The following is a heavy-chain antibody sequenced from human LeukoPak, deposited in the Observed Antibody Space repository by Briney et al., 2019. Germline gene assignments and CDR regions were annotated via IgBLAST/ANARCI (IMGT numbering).Heavy chain of an antibody. CDR3: ARDGVFGELISLPFDY. V-gene: IGHV3-48*04. J-gene: IGHJ4*02. D-gene: IGHD3-10*01. CDR2: ISRNSRTT. Sequence: GGSLRLSCAVSGSDFSSHNFHWVRQAPGKGLEWVSFISRNSRTTYYADSVKGRFTISRDDAKNSLYLQMNSLRAEDTAVYYCARDGVFGELISLPFDYWGQGTLVTVSS. CDR1: GSDFSSHN.